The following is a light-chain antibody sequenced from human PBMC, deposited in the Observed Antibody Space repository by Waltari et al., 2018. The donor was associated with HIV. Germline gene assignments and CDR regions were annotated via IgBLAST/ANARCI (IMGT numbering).Light chain of an antibody. V-gene: IGKV3-15*01. CDR3: QQYNNWPRT. Sequence: EIVVTQSPVTLSVSPGERATLSCRASQSVSSNLAWYQQKPGQAPRLLIYGASTRATGIPARFSCSGSGTEFTLTISSLQSEGFAVYYCQQYNNWPRTFGQGTKLEIK. J-gene: IGKJ2*01. CDR1: QSVSSN. CDR2: GAS.